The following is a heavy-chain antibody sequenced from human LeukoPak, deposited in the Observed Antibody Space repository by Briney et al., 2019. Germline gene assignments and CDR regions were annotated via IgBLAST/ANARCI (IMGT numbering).Heavy chain of an antibody. J-gene: IGHJ6*03. CDR2: IYTSGST. CDR3: ASQLWSGYHYYYMDV. CDR1: GGSICSYY. Sequence: SETLSLTCTVSGGSICSYYWSWIRQPAGKGLEWIGRIYTSGSTNYNPSLKSRVTIPVDKSKNQFSLKLSSVTAADTAVYYCASQLWSGYHYYYMDVWGRGTTVTVSS. D-gene: IGHD3-3*01. V-gene: IGHV4-4*07.